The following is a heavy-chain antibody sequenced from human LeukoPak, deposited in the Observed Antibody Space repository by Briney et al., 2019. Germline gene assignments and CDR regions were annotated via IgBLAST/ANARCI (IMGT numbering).Heavy chain of an antibody. CDR3: ARGYDSSGYYYGALGYFDL. V-gene: IGHV4-34*01. J-gene: IGHJ2*01. CDR1: GGSFSGYY. CDR2: INHSGST. D-gene: IGHD3-22*01. Sequence: SETLSLTCAVYGGSFSGYYWSWIRQPPGKGLEWIGEINHSGSTNYNPSLKSRVTISVDTSKNQFSLKLSSVTAADTAVYYCARGYDSSGYYYGALGYFDLWGRGTLVTVSS.